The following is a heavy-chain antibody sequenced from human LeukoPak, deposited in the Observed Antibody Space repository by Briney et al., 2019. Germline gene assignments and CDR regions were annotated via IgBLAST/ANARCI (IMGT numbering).Heavy chain of an antibody. CDR1: GYTFTSYY. CDR3: ARDPAAAGTLDY. J-gene: IGHJ4*02. Sequence: ASVKVSCKASGYTFTSYYMHWVRQAPGQGLEWMGIINPSGGSTSYAQKFQGRVTMTRDTSTGTVYMELSSLRSEDTAVYYCARDPAAAGTLDYWGQGTLVTVSS. CDR2: INPSGGST. V-gene: IGHV1-46*01. D-gene: IGHD6-13*01.